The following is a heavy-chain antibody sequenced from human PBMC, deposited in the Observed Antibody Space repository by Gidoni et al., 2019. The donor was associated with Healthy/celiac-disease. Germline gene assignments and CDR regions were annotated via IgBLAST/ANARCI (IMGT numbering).Heavy chain of an antibody. D-gene: IGHD6-13*01. CDR2: IYTSGST. CDR3: AREGQQLAEALDY. Sequence: QVQLQESGPGLVKPSQTLSLTCPVSGGSISSGSYYWSWIRQPAGKGLEWIGRIYTSGSTNYNPSLKSRVTISVDTSKNQFSLKLSSVTAADTAVYYCAREGQQLAEALDYWGQGTLVTVSS. CDR1: GGSISSGSYY. J-gene: IGHJ4*02. V-gene: IGHV4-61*02.